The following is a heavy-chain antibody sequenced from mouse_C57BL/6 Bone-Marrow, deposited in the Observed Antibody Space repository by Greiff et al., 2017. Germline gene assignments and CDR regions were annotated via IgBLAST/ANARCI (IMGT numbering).Heavy chain of an antibody. J-gene: IGHJ2*03. V-gene: IGHV1-26*01. Sequence: EVQLQQSGPELVKPGASVKISCKASGYTFTDYYMNWVKQSHGKSLEWIGDINPNNGGTSYNQKLKGKATLTVDKSSSTAYMELRSLTSEDSAVYYCARDDYGSSWYFDYWGQGTSLTVSS. D-gene: IGHD1-1*01. CDR2: INPNNGGT. CDR3: ARDDYGSSWYFDY. CDR1: GYTFTDYY.